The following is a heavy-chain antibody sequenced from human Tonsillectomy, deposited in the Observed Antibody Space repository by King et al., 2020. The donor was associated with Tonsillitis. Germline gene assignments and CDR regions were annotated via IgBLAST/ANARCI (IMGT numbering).Heavy chain of an antibody. CDR1: GYTFTSYY. Sequence: QLVQSGAEVKKPGASVKVSCKASGYTFTSYYMHWVRQAPGHGLEWMGIVNPSGCSTSYAQKFQGRVTMTRDTSTSTVYMKVSSLRSEDTAVYYCARAHAWNVVVSAGSVVWLGEAALRGNWFDPWGQGTRVTVSS. D-gene: IGHD2-2*01. CDR2: VNPSGCST. J-gene: IGHJ5*02. V-gene: IGHV1-46*01. CDR3: ARAHAWNVVVSAGSVVWLGEAALRGNWFDP.